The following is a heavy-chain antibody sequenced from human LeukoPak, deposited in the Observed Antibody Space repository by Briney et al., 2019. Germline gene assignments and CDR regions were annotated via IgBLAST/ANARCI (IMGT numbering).Heavy chain of an antibody. D-gene: IGHD2-2*01. CDR1: GGSVSSGLHY. J-gene: IGHJ5*02. Sequence: PSETLSLTCTVSGGSVSSGLHYWNWIRQPPGKGLEWIGYIYYRGSTDYNPSLKSRVTMSVDTSKNQFSLKLRSVTAADTAVYYCARDSLFCSGISCDLGWFDPWGQGTLVTVSS. CDR3: ARDSLFCSGISCDLGWFDP. CDR2: IYYRGST. V-gene: IGHV4-61*01.